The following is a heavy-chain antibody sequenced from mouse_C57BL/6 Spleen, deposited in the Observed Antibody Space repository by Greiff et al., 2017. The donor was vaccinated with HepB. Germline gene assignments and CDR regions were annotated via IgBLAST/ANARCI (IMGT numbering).Heavy chain of an antibody. CDR2: IDPNSGGT. Sequence: VQLQQSGAELVKPGASVKLSCKASGYTFTSYWMHWVKQRPGRGLEWIGRIDPNSGGTKYNEKFKSKATLTVDKPSSTAYMQLSSLTSEDSAVYYGARGENDGYYVGAMDYWGQGTSVTVSS. V-gene: IGHV1-72*01. CDR3: ARGENDGYYVGAMDY. CDR1: GYTFTSYW. J-gene: IGHJ4*01. D-gene: IGHD2-3*01.